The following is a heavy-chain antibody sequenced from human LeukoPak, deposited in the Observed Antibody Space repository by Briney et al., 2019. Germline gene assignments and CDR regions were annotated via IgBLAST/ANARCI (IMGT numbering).Heavy chain of an antibody. CDR3: ARGEEITFGGVIVIPDY. V-gene: IGHV1-8*01. CDR2: MNPNSGNT. Sequence: ASVNVSCKASGYTFTSYDINWVRQATGQGLEWMGWMNPNSGNTGYAQKFQGRVTMTRNTSISTAYMELSSLRSEDTAVYYCARGEEITFGGVIVIPDYWGQGTLVTVSS. D-gene: IGHD3-16*02. J-gene: IGHJ4*02. CDR1: GYTFTSYD.